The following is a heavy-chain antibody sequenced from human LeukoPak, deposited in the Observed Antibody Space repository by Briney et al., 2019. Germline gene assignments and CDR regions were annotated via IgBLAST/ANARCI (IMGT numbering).Heavy chain of an antibody. CDR2: INPSGGST. CDR1: GYTFTSYY. CDR3: ATDREGTGLHFDY. V-gene: IGHV1-46*01. D-gene: IGHD1-1*01. Sequence: ASVKVSCTASGYTFTSYYMHWVRQAPGQGLEWMGIINPSGGSTSYAQKFQGRVTMTRDTSTSTVYMELSSLRSEDTAVYYCATDREGTGLHFDYWGQGTLVTVSS. J-gene: IGHJ4*02.